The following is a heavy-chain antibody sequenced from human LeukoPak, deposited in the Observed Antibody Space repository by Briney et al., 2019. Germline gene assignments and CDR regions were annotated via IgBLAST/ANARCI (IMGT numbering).Heavy chain of an antibody. V-gene: IGHV4-38-2*02. CDR3: ARGNYDFWSGYLYYFDY. D-gene: IGHD3-3*01. J-gene: IGHJ4*02. Sequence: SETLSLTCTVSGYSISSGYYWGWIRQPPGKGLEWIGSIYHSGSTYYNPSLKSRVTISVDTSKNQFSLKLSSVTAADTAVYYCARGNYDFWSGYLYYFDYWGQGTLVTVSS. CDR1: GYSISSGYY. CDR2: IYHSGST.